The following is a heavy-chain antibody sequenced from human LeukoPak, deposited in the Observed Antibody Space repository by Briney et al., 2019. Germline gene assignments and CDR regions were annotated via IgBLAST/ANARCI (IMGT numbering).Heavy chain of an antibody. CDR2: INHSGST. J-gene: IGHJ4*02. V-gene: IGHV4-34*01. CDR3: ARGNVADYYGSASHNY. D-gene: IGHD3-10*01. Sequence: MASETLSLTCAVYGGSFSGYYWSWIRQPPGKGLEWIGEINHSGSTNYNPSLKSRVTISVDTPKNQFSLKLRSVTAADTAVYYCARGNVADYYGSASHNYWGQGTLVTVSS. CDR1: GGSFSGYY.